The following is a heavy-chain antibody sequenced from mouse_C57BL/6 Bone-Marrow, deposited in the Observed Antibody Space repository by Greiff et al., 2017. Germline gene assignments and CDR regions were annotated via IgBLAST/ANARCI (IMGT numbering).Heavy chain of an antibody. D-gene: IGHD1-1*01. J-gene: IGHJ4*01. CDR1: GYTFTSYW. CDR2: IDPSDSYT. CDR3: ARATDYDGSSYVVYYAMDY. V-gene: IGHV1-69*01. Sequence: QVQLKQPGAELVMPGASVKLSCKASGYTFTSYWMHWVKQRPGQGLEWIGEIDPSDSYTNYNQKFKGKSTLTVDKSSSTAYMQLSSLTSEDSAVYYCARATDYDGSSYVVYYAMDYWGQGTSVTVSS.